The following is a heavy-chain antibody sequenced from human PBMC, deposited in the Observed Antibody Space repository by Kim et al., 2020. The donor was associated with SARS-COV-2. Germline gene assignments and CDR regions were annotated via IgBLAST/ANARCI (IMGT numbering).Heavy chain of an antibody. CDR1: GFTFNNYA. D-gene: IGHD3-16*01. J-gene: IGHJ4*02. V-gene: IGHV3-23*01. CDR3: ARVCYVIDY. CDR2: ISRTGYAS. Sequence: GGSLRLSCAASGFTFNNYAMSWVRQGPGKGLEWVSGISRTGYASDYADSVRGRFIISRDSSKNTLYLQMSSVTAEDTAVYYCARVCYVIDYWGQGTQVTVSS.